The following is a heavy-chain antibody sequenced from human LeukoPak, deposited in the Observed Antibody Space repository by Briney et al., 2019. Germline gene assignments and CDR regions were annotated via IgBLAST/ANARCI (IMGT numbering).Heavy chain of an antibody. J-gene: IGHJ4*02. Sequence: SETLSLTCTVSGGSISSYYWSWIRRPPGKGLEWIGYIYYSGSTNYNPSLKSRVTISVDTSKNQFSLKLSSVTAADTAVYYCARGRKDIVVVPAALFDYWGQGTLVTVSS. CDR1: GGSISSYY. D-gene: IGHD2-2*01. CDR2: IYYSGST. CDR3: ARGRKDIVVVPAALFDY. V-gene: IGHV4-59*01.